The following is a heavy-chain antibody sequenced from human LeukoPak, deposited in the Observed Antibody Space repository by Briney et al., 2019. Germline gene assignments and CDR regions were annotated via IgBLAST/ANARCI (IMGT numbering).Heavy chain of an antibody. CDR2: ISGSGSTI. CDR3: AELGITMIGGV. CDR1: GFTFNSYA. D-gene: IGHD3-10*02. J-gene: IGHJ6*04. V-gene: IGHV3-23*01. Sequence: GGSLRLSCAASGFTFNSYAMSWVRQAPGKGLEWVSAISGSGSTIYYADSVKGRFTISRDNAKNSLYLQMNSLRAEDTAVYYCAELGITMIGGVWGKGTTVTISS.